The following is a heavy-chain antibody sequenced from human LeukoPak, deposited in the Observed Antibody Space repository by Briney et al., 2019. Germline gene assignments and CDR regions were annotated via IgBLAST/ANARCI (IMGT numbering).Heavy chain of an antibody. D-gene: IGHD3-10*01. Sequence: GRSLRLSCAVSGFTFSSYGMHWVRQAPGKGLEWVAAISYDGRNKNFADTVKGRFTISRDNSKNTLYLQMNSLRADDTAVYYCAKDLTPAFYGSGSYYYFDHWGQGTLVTVSS. V-gene: IGHV3-30*18. CDR3: AKDLTPAFYGSGSYYYFDH. J-gene: IGHJ4*02. CDR1: GFTFSSYG. CDR2: ISYDGRNK.